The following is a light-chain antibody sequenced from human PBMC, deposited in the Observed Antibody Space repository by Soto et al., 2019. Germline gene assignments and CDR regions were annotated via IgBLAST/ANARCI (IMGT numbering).Light chain of an antibody. Sequence: EIVLTQSPGTLSLSPGERATLSCRASQSITTNYLAWYQQRPGQAPRLLIYRSSIRATGIPDRFSGSGSGTDFTLTISRLEPEDFAVYYCQQYGSSPITFGQGTRLEIK. CDR2: RSS. V-gene: IGKV3-20*01. CDR1: QSITTNY. J-gene: IGKJ5*01. CDR3: QQYGSSPIT.